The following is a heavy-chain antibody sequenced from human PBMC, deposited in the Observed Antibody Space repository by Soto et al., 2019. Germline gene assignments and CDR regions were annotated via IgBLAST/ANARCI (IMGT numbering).Heavy chain of an antibody. J-gene: IGHJ5*01. D-gene: IGHD2-21*01. CDR3: ARRIIRSSSGHTWFDS. CDR2: SGIAGDS. Sequence: PGGSLRLSCVGSGFIFSDYDIHWVRQSTGKGLEWVSGSGIAGDSSQSDSVKGRFTVSQDNARNSLFLQMNSLRVGDTAIYYCARRIIRSSSGHTWFDSWGQGILVTVSS. CDR1: GFIFSDYD. V-gene: IGHV3-13*04.